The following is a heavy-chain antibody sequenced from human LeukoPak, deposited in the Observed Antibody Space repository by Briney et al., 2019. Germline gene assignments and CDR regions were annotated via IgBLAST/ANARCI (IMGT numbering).Heavy chain of an antibody. J-gene: IGHJ4*02. V-gene: IGHV3-66*01. CDR1: GLTVSSNH. CDR3: ARVAGWRLDY. D-gene: IGHD2-21*02. CDR2: THSGGRT. Sequence: GGSLRLSYAASGLTVSSNHMYWVRQAPGKGLEWVSLTHSGGRTDYADSVKGRFTISRDNSKNTVYLQMNSLRAEDKAVYSCARVAGWRLDYWGQGTLVTVSS.